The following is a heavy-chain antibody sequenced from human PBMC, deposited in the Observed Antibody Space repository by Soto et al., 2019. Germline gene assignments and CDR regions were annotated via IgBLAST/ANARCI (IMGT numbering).Heavy chain of an antibody. CDR3: ARDWGIAAAGTYYYYYGMDV. V-gene: IGHV4-59*01. D-gene: IGHD6-13*01. CDR1: GGSISSYY. J-gene: IGHJ6*02. CDR2: IYYSGST. Sequence: PSETLSLTCTVSGGSISSYYWSWIRQPPGKGLEWIGYIYYSGSTNYNPSLKSRVTISVDTSKNQFSLKLSSVTAADMAVYYCARDWGIAAAGTYYYYYGMDVWGQGTTVTVSS.